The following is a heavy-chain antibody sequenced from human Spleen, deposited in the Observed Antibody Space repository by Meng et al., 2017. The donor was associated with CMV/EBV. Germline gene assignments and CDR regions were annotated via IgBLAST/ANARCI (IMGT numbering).Heavy chain of an antibody. CDR2: ISSRGHTI. CDR1: GFNFSDHY. Sequence: GESLKISCTASGFNFSDHYMNWIRQAPGKGLEWISFISSRGHTIYYAESVKGRFTISRDNAKNSLYLQMNGLRADDTALYYCARGDCTSTNCYKGLYYYYNGMDVWGQGTTVTVSS. V-gene: IGHV3-11*01. J-gene: IGHJ6*02. D-gene: IGHD2-2*02. CDR3: ARGDCTSTNCYKGLYYYYNGMDV.